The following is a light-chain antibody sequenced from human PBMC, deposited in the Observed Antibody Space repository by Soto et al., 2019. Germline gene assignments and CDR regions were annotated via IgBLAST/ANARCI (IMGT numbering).Light chain of an antibody. J-gene: IGLJ1*01. CDR1: SSDVSGYNY. CDR3: SSYKSSSTLCV. Sequence: QSALTQPASVSGSPGQSITISCTGTSSDVSGYNYVSWYQQHPGKAPKLMIYEVSNRPPGVSNRFSGSKSSNTASLTISGRQAEDEDDYYCSSYKSSSTLCVFGSGTKLTVL. CDR2: EVS. V-gene: IGLV2-14*01.